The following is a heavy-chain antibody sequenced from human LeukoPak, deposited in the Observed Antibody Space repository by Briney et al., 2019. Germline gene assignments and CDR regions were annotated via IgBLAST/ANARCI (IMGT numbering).Heavy chain of an antibody. Sequence: ASVTVSFTVSGYTLTELSMHWVRQAPGKGLEWMGGFDPEDGETIYAQKFQGRVTMTEDTSTDTAYMELSSLRSEDTAVYYCATERSPLRGTNFQHWGQGTLVTVSS. CDR3: ATERSPLRGTNFQH. CDR1: GYTLTELS. D-gene: IGHD2-2*01. V-gene: IGHV1-24*01. CDR2: FDPEDGET. J-gene: IGHJ1*01.